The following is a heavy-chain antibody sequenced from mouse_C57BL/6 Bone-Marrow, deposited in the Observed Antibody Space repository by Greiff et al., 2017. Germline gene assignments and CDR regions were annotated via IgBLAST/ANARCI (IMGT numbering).Heavy chain of an antibody. Sequence: EPGGGLVQPKGSLKLSCAASGFSFNTYAMNWVRQAPGKGLEWVARIRSKSNNYATYYADSVKDRFTISRDDSESMLYLQMNNLKTEDTAMYYCVTGDYYAMDYWGQGTSVTVSS. J-gene: IGHJ4*01. CDR2: IRSKSNNYAT. CDR1: GFSFNTYA. CDR3: VTGDYYAMDY. V-gene: IGHV10-1*01.